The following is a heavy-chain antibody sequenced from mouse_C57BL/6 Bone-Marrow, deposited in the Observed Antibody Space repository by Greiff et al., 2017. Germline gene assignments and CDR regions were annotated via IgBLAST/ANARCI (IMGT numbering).Heavy chain of an antibody. CDR3: AREGNYPYYFDY. Sequence: EVQLQESGPGLVKPSQSLFLTCSVTGYSITSGYYWNWIRQFPGNKLEWMGYISYDGSNNYNPSLKNRISITRDTSKNQFFLKLNSVTTEDTATYYCAREGNYPYYFDYWGQGTTLTVSS. CDR1: GYSITSGYY. V-gene: IGHV3-6*01. J-gene: IGHJ2*01. D-gene: IGHD2-1*01. CDR2: ISYDGSN.